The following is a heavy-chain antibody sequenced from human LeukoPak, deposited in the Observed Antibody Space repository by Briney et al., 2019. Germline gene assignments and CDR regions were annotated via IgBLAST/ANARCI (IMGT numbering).Heavy chain of an antibody. CDR2: IKQDGSEK. CDR1: GFTFSSYW. J-gene: IGHJ6*03. Sequence: PGGSLRLSCAASGFTFSSYWMSWVRQAPGKGLEWVANIKQDGSEKYYVDSVKGRSTISRDNAKNSLYLQMNSLRAEDTAVYYCAREGYYDSSGYWGYYYYYMDVWGKGTTVTVSS. V-gene: IGHV3-7*01. CDR3: AREGYYDSSGYWGYYYYYMDV. D-gene: IGHD3-22*01.